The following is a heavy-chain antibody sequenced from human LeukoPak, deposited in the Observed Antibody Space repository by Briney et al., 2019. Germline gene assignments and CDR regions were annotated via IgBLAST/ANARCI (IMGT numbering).Heavy chain of an antibody. CDR2: IYYSGST. D-gene: IGHD3-10*01. J-gene: IGHJ4*02. CDR1: GGSISSSSYY. Sequence: SETLSLTCTVSGGSISSSSYYWGWICQPPGKGLEWIGSIYYSGSTYYNPSLKSRVTISVDTSKNQFSLKLSSVTAADTAVYYCARLSRTMVRGVIITPFDYWGQGTLVTVSS. V-gene: IGHV4-39*01. CDR3: ARLSRTMVRGVIITPFDY.